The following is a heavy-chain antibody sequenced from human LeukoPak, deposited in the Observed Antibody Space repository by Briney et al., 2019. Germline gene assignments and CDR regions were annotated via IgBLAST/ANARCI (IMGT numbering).Heavy chain of an antibody. CDR3: AKPYSSSWYKAFDI. Sequence: GGSLRLSCAASGFTFSSYSMNWVRQAPGKGLEWVSSISSSSSYIYYADSVKGRFTISRDNAKNSLYLQMNSLRAEDTAVYYCAKPYSSSWYKAFDIWGQGTMVTVSS. D-gene: IGHD6-13*01. V-gene: IGHV3-21*04. J-gene: IGHJ3*02. CDR2: ISSSSSYI. CDR1: GFTFSSYS.